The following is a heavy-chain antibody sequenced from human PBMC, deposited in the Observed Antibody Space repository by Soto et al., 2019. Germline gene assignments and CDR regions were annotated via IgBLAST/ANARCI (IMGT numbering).Heavy chain of an antibody. V-gene: IGHV3-21*01. D-gene: IGHD6-13*01. Sequence: LRPSCATSGFSCSSYSMNWVRQAPGKGLEWVSSISSSSSYIYYADSVEGRFTISRDNAENSLYLQMNSLRAEDTAVYYCARGYSSSGWGQGTLVTVSS. CDR2: ISSSSSYI. CDR1: GFSCSSYS. CDR3: ARGYSSSG. J-gene: IGHJ4*02.